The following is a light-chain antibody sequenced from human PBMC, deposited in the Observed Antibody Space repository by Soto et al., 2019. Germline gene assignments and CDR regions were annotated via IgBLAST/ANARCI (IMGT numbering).Light chain of an antibody. J-gene: IGKJ4*01. CDR2: AAS. Sequence: DIQMTQSPSSVSASVGDRVTITCRASQHINTWLAWYQQKPEKAPNLLIYAASSLQSRVPSRFSVSGSGTDFTLTISILQAEDIGEYYCHRANRFPFTFGGGTKVEI. CDR1: QHINTW. V-gene: IGKV1-12*02. CDR3: HRANRFPFT.